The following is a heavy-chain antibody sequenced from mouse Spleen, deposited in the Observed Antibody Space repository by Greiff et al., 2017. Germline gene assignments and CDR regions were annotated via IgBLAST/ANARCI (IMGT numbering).Heavy chain of an antibody. CDR2: IWSDGST. CDR3: ARNGNSYYYAMDY. Sequence: VMLVESGPGLVAPSQSLSITCTVSGFSLTSYGVHWVRQPPGKGLEWLVVIWSDGSTTYNSALKSRLSISKDNSKSQVFLKMNSLQTDDTAMYYCARNGNSYYYAMDYWGQGTSVTVSS. D-gene: IGHD2-1*01. V-gene: IGHV2-6*02. CDR1: GFSLTSYG. J-gene: IGHJ4*01.